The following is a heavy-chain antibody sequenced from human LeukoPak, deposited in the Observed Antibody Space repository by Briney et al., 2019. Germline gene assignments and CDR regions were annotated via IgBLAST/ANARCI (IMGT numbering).Heavy chain of an antibody. CDR3: ARSAYSSGWYGGFDWFDP. J-gene: IGHJ5*02. CDR1: GYTFTGYY. D-gene: IGHD6-13*01. Sequence: ASVKVSCKASGYTFTGYYMHWVRQAPGQGLEWMGWINPNSGGTNYAQKFQGRVTMTRDTSISTAYMELSRLRSDDTAVYYCARSAYSSGWYGGFDWFDPWGQGTLVTVSS. CDR2: INPNSGGT. V-gene: IGHV1-2*02.